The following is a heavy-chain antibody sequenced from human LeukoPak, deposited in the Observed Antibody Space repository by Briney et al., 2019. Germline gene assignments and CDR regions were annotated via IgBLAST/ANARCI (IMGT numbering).Heavy chain of an antibody. CDR3: AKAYSGSYYGAFDI. J-gene: IGHJ3*02. CDR2: ISGSGGST. D-gene: IGHD1-26*01. CDR1: RFTFSSYA. V-gene: IGHV3-23*01. Sequence: PGGSLRLSRAASRFTFSSYAMSWVRQAPGKGVEWVSAISGSGGSTYYADSVKGRFTVSRDNSKNTLYLQMNGLRAEDTAVYYCAKAYSGSYYGAFDIWGQGTMVTVSS.